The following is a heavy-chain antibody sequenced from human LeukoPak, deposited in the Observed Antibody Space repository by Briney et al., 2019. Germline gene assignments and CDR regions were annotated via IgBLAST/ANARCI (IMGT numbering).Heavy chain of an antibody. CDR2: MNPNSGNT. CDR1: GYTFTSYD. Sequence: ASVKVSCKASGYTFTSYDINWVRQATGQGLEWMGWMNPNSGNTGYAQKFQGRVTITRNTSISTAYMELSSLRSEDTAVYYCARARRAGRNYYYYMDVWGKGTTVTVSS. V-gene: IGHV1-8*03. J-gene: IGHJ6*03. CDR3: ARARRAGRNYYYYMDV. D-gene: IGHD1-14*01.